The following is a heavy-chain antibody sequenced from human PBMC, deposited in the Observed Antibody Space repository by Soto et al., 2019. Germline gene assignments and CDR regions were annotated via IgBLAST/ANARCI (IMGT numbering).Heavy chain of an antibody. J-gene: IGHJ5*02. D-gene: IGHD3-3*02. CDR1: GYTFTSYD. V-gene: IGHV1-8*01. CDR2: MNPNSGNT. CDR3: ARGRTTFSTTSFYP. Sequence: QVQLVQSGAEVRKPGASVKVSCKASGYTFTSYDIYWVRQATGQGLEWMGWMNPNSGNTGYEQKFQGRVNMTSNTSISTAYMELSSLRYEDTAVYYCARGRTTFSTTSFYPWGQGTLVTVSS.